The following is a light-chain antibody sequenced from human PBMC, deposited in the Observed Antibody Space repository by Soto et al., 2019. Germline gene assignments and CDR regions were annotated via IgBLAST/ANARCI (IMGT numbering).Light chain of an antibody. Sequence: DIQLTQSPSFLSASVGDRVTITCRASQGLSSDLAWYQQKPGKAPKLLIYAASTLQSGVPSRFSGSGSGTEFTLTISSLQPEDVATYYCHQLNSYPITFGQGTRLEIK. CDR1: QGLSSD. CDR2: AAS. J-gene: IGKJ5*01. CDR3: HQLNSYPIT. V-gene: IGKV1-9*01.